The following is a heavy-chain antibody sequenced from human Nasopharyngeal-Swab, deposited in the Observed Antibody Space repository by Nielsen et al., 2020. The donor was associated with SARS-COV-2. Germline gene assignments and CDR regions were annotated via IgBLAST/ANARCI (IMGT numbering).Heavy chain of an antibody. CDR2: INPNSGGT. J-gene: IGHJ4*02. D-gene: IGHD6-19*01. CDR3: AMVVAGTIDY. Sequence: WVRQAPGQGLEWMGRINPNSGGTNYAQKFQGRVTMTRDTSISTAYMELSRLRSDDTAVYYCAMVVAGTIDYWGQGTLVTVSS. V-gene: IGHV1-2*06.